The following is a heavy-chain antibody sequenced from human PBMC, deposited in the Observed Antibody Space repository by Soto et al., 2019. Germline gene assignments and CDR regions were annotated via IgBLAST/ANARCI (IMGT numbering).Heavy chain of an antibody. CDR3: AKQERSHNYGMDV. Sequence: QVQLVQSGTEVKKPGASVKVSCKPSGYTFTSYAISWVRQAPGQGLEWMGWISAYNGNANYAQKFQDRVTMTTDTTTSTAYMELSSLRSDDTAVYYCAKQERSHNYGMDVWGQGTTVTVSS. J-gene: IGHJ6*02. V-gene: IGHV1-18*04. CDR2: ISAYNGNA. D-gene: IGHD1-1*01. CDR1: GYTFTSYA.